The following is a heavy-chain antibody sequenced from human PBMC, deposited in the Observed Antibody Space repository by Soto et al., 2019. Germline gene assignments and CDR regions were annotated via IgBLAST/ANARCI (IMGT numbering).Heavy chain of an antibody. CDR1: GFTFSSYG. J-gene: IGHJ4*02. Sequence: QVQLVESGGGVVQPGRSLRLSCAASGFTFSSYGMHWVRQAPGKGLEWVAVISYDGSNKYYADSVKGRFTISRDNSKNTLYLQMNSLRAEDTAVYYCAKGYCSGGSCYSHVDYWGQGTLVTVSS. CDR3: AKGYCSGGSCYSHVDY. D-gene: IGHD2-15*01. CDR2: ISYDGSNK. V-gene: IGHV3-30*18.